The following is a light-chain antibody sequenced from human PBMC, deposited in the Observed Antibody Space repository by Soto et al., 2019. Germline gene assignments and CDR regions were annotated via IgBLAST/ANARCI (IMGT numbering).Light chain of an antibody. J-gene: IGKJ1*01. CDR1: QSVSSSY. CDR2: GTS. Sequence: EIVLTQSPATLSLSPGERATLSCRTSQSVSSSYLAWYQQKRGQAPRLLIYGTSSRATGIPERFSGSGSGTDFTLTISRLEPEDFAVYYCQQYVTSHRAFGQGTKVEIK. CDR3: QQYVTSHRA. V-gene: IGKV3-20*01.